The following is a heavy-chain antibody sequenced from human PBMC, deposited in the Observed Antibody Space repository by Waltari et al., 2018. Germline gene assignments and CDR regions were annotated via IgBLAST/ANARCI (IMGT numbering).Heavy chain of an antibody. V-gene: IGHV4-30-2*01. CDR2: IYNSGST. Sequence: QLQLQESGSGLVKPSQTLSLTCAVSGGSISSCGYTWSWIRQPPGKGLEWIGYIYNSGSTYYNPSLKSRVTISVDRSKNQFSLKLSSVTAADTAVYYCARRYSSSWYEYYFDYWGQGTLVTVSS. CDR1: GGSISSCGYT. D-gene: IGHD6-13*01. CDR3: ARRYSSSWYEYYFDY. J-gene: IGHJ4*02.